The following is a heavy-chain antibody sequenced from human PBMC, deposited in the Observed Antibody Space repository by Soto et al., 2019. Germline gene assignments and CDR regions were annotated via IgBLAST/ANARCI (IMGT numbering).Heavy chain of an antibody. CDR3: ARARTGSGYYYGMDV. CDR1: GGSISSGGYY. J-gene: IGHJ6*02. Sequence: PSETLSLTCTVSGGSISSGGYYWSWIRQYPGKGLEWIGYMYYSGSTYYNPSLKSRVTISLDTSKNQLSLNLSSVTAADTAVYFCARARTGSGYYYGMDVWGQGTTVTVSS. D-gene: IGHD3-3*01. V-gene: IGHV4-31*03. CDR2: MYYSGST.